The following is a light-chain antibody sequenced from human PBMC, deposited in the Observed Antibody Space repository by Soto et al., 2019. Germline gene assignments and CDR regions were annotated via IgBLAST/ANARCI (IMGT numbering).Light chain of an antibody. Sequence: DIQLTQSPSFLPASIGHRVTITCRASQGISSYLAWYQQTPGKAPNLLIYSASTLQSGVPSRFSGSGSGTEVTLTISRLQPEDFATYYCQLLSLPLPFGPGTTVDI. CDR2: SAS. CDR3: QLLSLPLP. V-gene: IGKV1-9*01. CDR1: QGISSY. J-gene: IGKJ3*01.